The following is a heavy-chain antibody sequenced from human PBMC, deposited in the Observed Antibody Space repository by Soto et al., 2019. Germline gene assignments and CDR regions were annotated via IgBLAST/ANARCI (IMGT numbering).Heavy chain of an antibody. J-gene: IGHJ6*02. CDR1: GYSFTSYW. CDR3: ARHPTGYYYYGMDV. V-gene: IGHV5-10-1*01. Sequence: GESLKISCQGSGYSFTSYWISWVRQMPGKGLEWMGRIDPSDSYTNYSPSFQGHVTISADKSISTAYLQWSSLEASDTAMYYCARHPTGYYYYGMDVWGQGTTVTVSS. CDR2: IDPSDSYT.